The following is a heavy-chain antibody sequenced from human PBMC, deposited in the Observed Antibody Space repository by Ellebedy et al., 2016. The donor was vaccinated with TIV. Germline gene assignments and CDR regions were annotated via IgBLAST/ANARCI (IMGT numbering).Heavy chain of an antibody. CDR1: GFTFSSYW. D-gene: IGHD2-2*01. V-gene: IGHV3-7*01. CDR2: IKQDGREK. CDR3: ARDFDCSSATCDDGVFDY. J-gene: IGHJ4*02. Sequence: GESLKISCAASGFTFSSYWMSWVRQAPGKGLEWVANIKQDGREKYYVDSVKGRFTISRDTAKTSLYLQMNSLRAEDTAVYYCARDFDCSSATCDDGVFDYWGQGTLVTVSS.